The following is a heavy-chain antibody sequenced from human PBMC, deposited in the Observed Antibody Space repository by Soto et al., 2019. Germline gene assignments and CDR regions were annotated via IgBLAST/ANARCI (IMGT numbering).Heavy chain of an antibody. V-gene: IGHV1-69*02. D-gene: IGHD3-10*01. CDR2: IIPILGIA. CDR1: GGTFSSYT. CDR3: ARITMVRGVNVFDY. Sequence: QVQLVQSGAEVKKPGSSVKVSCKASGGTFSSYTISWVRQAPGQGLEWMGRIIPILGIANYAQKFQGRVTITADKSTSTAYMELSSLRSEDTAVYYCARITMVRGVNVFDYWGQGTLVTVSS. J-gene: IGHJ4*02.